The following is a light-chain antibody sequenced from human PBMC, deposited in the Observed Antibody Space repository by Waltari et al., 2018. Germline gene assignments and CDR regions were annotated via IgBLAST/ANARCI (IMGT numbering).Light chain of an antibody. CDR1: SSDVGGFKY. Sequence: QSALTQPDSVSGSPGQSITISCTATSSDVGGFKYVSWYQQYPGKAPKVIIYDVSSRPSGVSNRCSGSKSGNSASLTISGLQAEDEADYYCSAFSSSTTGIFGGGTRVTVL. CDR2: DVS. CDR3: SAFSSSTTGI. V-gene: IGLV2-14*01. J-gene: IGLJ2*01.